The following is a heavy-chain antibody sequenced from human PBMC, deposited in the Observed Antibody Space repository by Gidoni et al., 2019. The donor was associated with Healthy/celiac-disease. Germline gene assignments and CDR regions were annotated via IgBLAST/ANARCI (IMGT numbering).Heavy chain of an antibody. Sequence: EVQLVESGGGLVQPGGSLRLSCAASGFTFSRYWMSWVRQAQGKGLEWVANIKQDGSEKYYVDSVKVRFTISRDNAKNSLYLQMNSLRAEDTAVYYCARDSRQPLVGYYYGMDVWGQGTTVTVSS. J-gene: IGHJ6*02. V-gene: IGHV3-7*03. CDR2: IKQDGSEK. D-gene: IGHD2-8*02. CDR3: ARDSRQPLVGYYYGMDV. CDR1: GFTFSRYW.